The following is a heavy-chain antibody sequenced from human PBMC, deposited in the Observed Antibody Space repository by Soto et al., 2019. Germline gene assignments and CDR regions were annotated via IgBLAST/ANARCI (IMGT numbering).Heavy chain of an antibody. J-gene: IGHJ5*02. V-gene: IGHV3-21*01. Sequence: GGSLRLSCAASGFTFRSFTMNWVRQAPGKGLEWVSTISSNSAYMYYTDALRGRFTISRDNAKNSLHLQMNSLRAEDTAVYYCTRDASRDSSARGWFDPWGPGTLVTVSS. D-gene: IGHD6-13*01. CDR3: TRDASRDSSARGWFDP. CDR2: ISSNSAYM. CDR1: GFTFRSFT.